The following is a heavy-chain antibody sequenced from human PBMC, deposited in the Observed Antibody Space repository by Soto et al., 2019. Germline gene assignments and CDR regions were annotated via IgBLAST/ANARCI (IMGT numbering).Heavy chain of an antibody. D-gene: IGHD4-17*01. CDR2: IWYAGSNK. Sequence: QVQLVESGGGVVQPGRSLRLSCAASGFTFSTYGMQWVRQAPGKGLEWVAVIWYAGSNKYYADSVKGRFTISRDNSKNTLDLQMNSLRVEDTAVYYCSRGTVHFDYWGQGTLVTVSS. J-gene: IGHJ4*02. CDR3: SRGTVHFDY. CDR1: GFTFSTYG. V-gene: IGHV3-33*01.